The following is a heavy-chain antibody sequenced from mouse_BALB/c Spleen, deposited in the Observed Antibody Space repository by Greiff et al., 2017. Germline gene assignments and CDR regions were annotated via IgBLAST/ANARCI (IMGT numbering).Heavy chain of an antibody. D-gene: IGHD3-2*01. CDR3: ALDSSGYVYAMDY. CDR1: GFNIKDTY. J-gene: IGHJ4*01. CDR2: IDPANGNT. V-gene: IGHV14-3*02. Sequence: VQLKESGAELVKPGASVKLSCTASGFNIKDTYMHWVKQRPEQGLEWIGRIDPANGNTKYDPKFQGKATITADTSSYTAYLQLSSLTSEDTAVYYCALDSSGYVYAMDYWGQGTSVTVSS.